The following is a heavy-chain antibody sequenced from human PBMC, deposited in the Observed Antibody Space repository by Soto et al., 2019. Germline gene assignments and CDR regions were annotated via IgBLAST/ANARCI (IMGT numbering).Heavy chain of an antibody. Sequence: TLSLTCTVSGGSISRGGYYWSWIRQHPGKGLEWIGYIYYSGSTYYNPSLKSRVTISVDTSKNQFSLKLSSVTAADTAVYYCARAGDGYNWDYYYGMDVWGQGTTVT. CDR1: GGSISRGGYY. J-gene: IGHJ6*02. CDR2: IYYSGST. D-gene: IGHD5-12*01. V-gene: IGHV4-31*03. CDR3: ARAGDGYNWDYYYGMDV.